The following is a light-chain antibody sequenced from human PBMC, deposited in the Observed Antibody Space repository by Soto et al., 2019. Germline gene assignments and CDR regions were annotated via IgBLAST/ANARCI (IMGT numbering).Light chain of an antibody. J-gene: IGKJ3*01. CDR2: DAS. CDR1: QSVASTY. V-gene: IGKV3-20*01. CDR3: HQYGRSASSIT. Sequence: EIVLTQSPGTLSLSPGERVILSCRASQSVASTYLTWYQQKPGQAPRLVIYDASTRATGIPDRFSGGGSGTDFTLTISRVEPEDFAVYYCHQYGRSASSITFGPGTKVEIK.